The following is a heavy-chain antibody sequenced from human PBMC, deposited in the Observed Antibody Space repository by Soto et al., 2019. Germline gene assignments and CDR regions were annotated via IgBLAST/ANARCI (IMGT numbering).Heavy chain of an antibody. CDR1: GGTFSSYA. J-gene: IGHJ6*02. CDR3: ARDLGIGYSYGLYGMDV. Sequence: GASVKVSCKASGGTFSSYAISWVRQAPGQGLEWMGGIIPIFGTANYAQKFQGRVTITADESTSTAYMELSSLRSEDTAVYYCARDLGIGYSYGLYGMDVWGQGATVIVSS. CDR2: IIPIFGTA. V-gene: IGHV1-69*13. D-gene: IGHD5-18*01.